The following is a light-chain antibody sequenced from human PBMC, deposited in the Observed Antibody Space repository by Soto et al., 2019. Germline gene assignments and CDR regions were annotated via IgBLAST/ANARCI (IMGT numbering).Light chain of an antibody. V-gene: IGKV3-20*01. CDR1: QNVGSNS. CDR3: QQYARAPFT. Sequence: EIVLSQSPGTLSLSPGEGATLSCRASQNVGSNSLAWYQQKPGQSPRLLIYDVSSRATGIPDRFIGSGSGTDFTLTVSRLEPEDFAVYYCQQYARAPFTFGPGTKVDI. J-gene: IGKJ3*01. CDR2: DVS.